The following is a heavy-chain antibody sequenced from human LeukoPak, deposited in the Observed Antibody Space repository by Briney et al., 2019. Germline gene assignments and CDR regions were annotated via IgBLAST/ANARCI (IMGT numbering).Heavy chain of an antibody. J-gene: IGHJ4*02. CDR3: ARELGILDY. Sequence: GGSLRLSCAASGFTFSSYAMSWVRQAPGKGLEWVANIKQDGSEKYYVDSVKGRFTISRDNAKNSLYLQMNSLRAEDTAVYYCARELGILDYWGQGTLVTVSS. D-gene: IGHD1-14*01. CDR1: GFTFSSYA. CDR2: IKQDGSEK. V-gene: IGHV3-7*03.